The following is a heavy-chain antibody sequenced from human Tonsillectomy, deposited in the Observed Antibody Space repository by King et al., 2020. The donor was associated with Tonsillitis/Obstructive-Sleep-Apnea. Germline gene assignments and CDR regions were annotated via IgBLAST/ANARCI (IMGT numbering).Heavy chain of an antibody. J-gene: IGHJ4*02. CDR2: ISGSGGST. Sequence: VQLVESGGGLVQPGGSLRLSCAASGFTFSSYAMSWVRQAPGKGLEWVSAISGSGGSTYYADSVKGRFTISRDNSKNTLYLQMNSLRAEDTAVYYCAKDEVRSDYITMIVVAPYYFDYWGQGTLVTVSS. V-gene: IGHV3-23*04. CDR3: AKDEVRSDYITMIVVAPYYFDY. D-gene: IGHD3-22*01. CDR1: GFTFSSYA.